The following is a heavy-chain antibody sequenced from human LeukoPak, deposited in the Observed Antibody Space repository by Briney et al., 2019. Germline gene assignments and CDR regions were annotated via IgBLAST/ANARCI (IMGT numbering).Heavy chain of an antibody. V-gene: IGHV1-46*01. J-gene: IGHJ3*02. D-gene: IGHD2-15*01. Sequence: ASVKVSCKASGYTFTSYYMHWVRQAPGQGLEWMGIINPSGGSTSYAQKFQGRVTMTRDTSTSTVYMELSSLRSEDTAVYYCARDIVVVVAATHARAFDIWGQGTMVTVSS. CDR1: GYTFTSYY. CDR3: ARDIVVVVAATHARAFDI. CDR2: INPSGGST.